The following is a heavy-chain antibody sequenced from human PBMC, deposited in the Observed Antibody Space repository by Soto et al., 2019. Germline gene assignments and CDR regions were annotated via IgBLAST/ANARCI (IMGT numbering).Heavy chain of an antibody. V-gene: IGHV3-23*01. CDR2: ISGSGGST. CDR1: GFTFSSYA. J-gene: IGHJ4*02. D-gene: IGHD3-9*01. Sequence: PGGSLRLSCAASGFTFSSYAMSWVRQAPGKGLEWVSAISGSGGSTYYADSVKGRFTISRDNSKNTLYLQMNSLRAEDTAVYYCAKTAYYDILTGYYPVYYFDYWGQGTLVTVSS. CDR3: AKTAYYDILTGYYPVYYFDY.